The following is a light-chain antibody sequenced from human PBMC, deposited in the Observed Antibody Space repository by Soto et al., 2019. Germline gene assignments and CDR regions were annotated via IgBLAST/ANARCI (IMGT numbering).Light chain of an antibody. CDR3: QSYDNSLRGYVL. CDR2: GNS. V-gene: IGLV1-40*01. J-gene: IGLJ2*01. Sequence: QPVLTQPPSVSGAPGQRVTISCTGGSSNIGAGYDVHWYQQLPGTAPKLLIYGNSNRPSGVPDRFSGSKSGTSASLAITGFQAEDEAGYYCQSYDNSLRGYVLFGGGTQLTVL. CDR1: SSNIGAGYD.